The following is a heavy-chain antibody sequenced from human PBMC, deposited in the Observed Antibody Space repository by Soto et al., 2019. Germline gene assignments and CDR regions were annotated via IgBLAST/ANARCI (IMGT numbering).Heavy chain of an antibody. Sequence: QVQLVQSGAEVKKPGSSVKVSCKASGGTFSSYAISWVRQAPGQGLEWMGGIIPIFGTANYAQKFQGRVTSTADKATSSAYMELSSLSSEDTAVYFCVRGSWLVGFDYWGQGTLVTVSS. J-gene: IGHJ4*02. D-gene: IGHD6-19*01. V-gene: IGHV1-69*06. CDR2: IIPIFGTA. CDR1: GGTFSSYA. CDR3: VRGSWLVGFDY.